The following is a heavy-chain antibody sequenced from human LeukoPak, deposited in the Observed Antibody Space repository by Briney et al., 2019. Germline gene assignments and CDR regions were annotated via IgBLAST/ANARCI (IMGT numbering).Heavy chain of an antibody. J-gene: IGHJ2*01. CDR1: GFTFSSYA. CDR2: ISGSGGST. Sequence: PGGSLRLSCAASGFTFSSYAMSWVRQVPGKGLEWVSRISGSGGSTYYADSVKGRFTISRDNSKNTLYLQMNSLRAEDTALYYCAEWNSVYWYFDLWGRGTLVTVSS. D-gene: IGHD1-1*01. V-gene: IGHV3-23*01. CDR3: AEWNSVYWYFDL.